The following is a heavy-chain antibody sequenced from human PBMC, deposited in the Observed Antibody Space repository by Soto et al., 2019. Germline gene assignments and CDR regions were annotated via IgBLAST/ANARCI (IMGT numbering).Heavy chain of an antibody. CDR2: INHSGST. Sequence: SETLSLTCAVYGGSFSGYYWSWIRQPPGKGLEWIGEINHSGSTNYNPSLKSRVTISVDTSKNQFSLKLSSGTAADTAVYSCASAGFGELFYSALDVWGKGTTVTVSS. D-gene: IGHD3-10*01. CDR3: ASAGFGELFYSALDV. CDR1: GGSFSGYY. V-gene: IGHV4-34*01. J-gene: IGHJ6*04.